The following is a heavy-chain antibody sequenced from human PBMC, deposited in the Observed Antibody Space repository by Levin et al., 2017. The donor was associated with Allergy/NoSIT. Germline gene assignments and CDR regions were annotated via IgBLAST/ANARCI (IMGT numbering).Heavy chain of an antibody. CDR1: GDSVSSNSAA. V-gene: IGHV6-1*01. CDR3: ARGGYYFGSGSYYRTGLDV. CDR2: TYYRSKWFN. Sequence: SQTLSLTCAISGDSVSSNSAAWNWIRQSPSRGLEWLGRTYYRSKWFNDYAVSVKSRITINPDTSKNQFSLQLNSVTPEDTAVYYCARGGYYFGSGSYYRTGLDVWGKGTTVTVSS. D-gene: IGHD3-10*01. J-gene: IGHJ6*04.